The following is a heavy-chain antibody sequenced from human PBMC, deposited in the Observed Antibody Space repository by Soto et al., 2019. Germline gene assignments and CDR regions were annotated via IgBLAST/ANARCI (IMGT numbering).Heavy chain of an antibody. CDR2: IYYSGST. V-gene: IGHV4-59*01. D-gene: IGHD3-3*01. CDR1: GGSISSYY. J-gene: IGHJ6*03. CDR3: ARVVRITIFGVVRDYYMDV. Sequence: PSETLCLTCTVSGGSISSYYWSWIRQPPGKGLEWIGYIYYSGSTNYNPSLKSRVTISVDTSKNQFSLKLSSVTAADTAVYYCARVVRITIFGVVRDYYMDVWGKGTTVTGSS.